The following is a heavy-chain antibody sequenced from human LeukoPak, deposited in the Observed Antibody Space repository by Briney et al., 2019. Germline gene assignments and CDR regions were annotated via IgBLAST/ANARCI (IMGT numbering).Heavy chain of an antibody. J-gene: IGHJ3*02. V-gene: IGHV4-34*01. CDR1: GGSFSGYY. CDR2: INHSGST. Sequence: SETLSLTCAVYGGSFSGYYWSWIRQPPGKGLEWIGEINHSGSTNYNPSLKSRVTISVDTSKNQFSLKLSSVTAADTAVYYCASQDWNYGAFDIWGQGTMVTVSS. D-gene: IGHD1-7*01. CDR3: ASQDWNYGAFDI.